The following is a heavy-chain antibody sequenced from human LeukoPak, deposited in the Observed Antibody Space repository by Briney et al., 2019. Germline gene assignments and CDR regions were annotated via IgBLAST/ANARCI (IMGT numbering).Heavy chain of an antibody. CDR1: GYTFTSYY. CDR3: ARAGAAAGTLFSPSYYFDY. D-gene: IGHD6-13*01. J-gene: IGHJ4*02. CDR2: INPSGGST. V-gene: IGHV1-46*01. Sequence: GASVKVSCKASGYTFTSYYMHWVRQAPGQGLEWMGIINPSGGSTSYAQKFQGRVTMTTDTSTSTAYMELRSLRSDDTAVYYCARAGAAAGTLFSPSYYFDYWGQGTLVTVSS.